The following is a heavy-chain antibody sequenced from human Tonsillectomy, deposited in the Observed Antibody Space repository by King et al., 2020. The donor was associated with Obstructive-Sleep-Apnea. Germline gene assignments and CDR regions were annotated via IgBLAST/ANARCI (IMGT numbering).Heavy chain of an antibody. D-gene: IGHD6-19*01. J-gene: IGHJ4*02. V-gene: IGHV3-23*04. CDR2: ISGGGGST. Sequence: VQLEQSGGGLVQPGGYLRLSCAASGFTFRSYAMSWVRQAPGKGLEWVSGISGGGGSTYYADSMKGRFSISRDNSKNTLSLQMNSLRAEDTAVYYCAKEGSSGSLLFFDNWGQGTLVTVSS. CDR1: GFTFRSYA. CDR3: AKEGSSGSLLFFDN.